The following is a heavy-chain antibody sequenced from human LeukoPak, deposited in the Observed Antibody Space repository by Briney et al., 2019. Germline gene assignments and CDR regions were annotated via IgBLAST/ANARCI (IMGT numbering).Heavy chain of an antibody. J-gene: IGHJ6*02. V-gene: IGHV4-61*01. D-gene: IGHD3-22*01. CDR3: ARDRKDDSRSNYYGMDV. CDR1: GGSVSSGSYY. Sequence: PSETLSLTCTVSGGSVSSGSYYWSWIRQPPGKGLEWIGYIYYSGSTNYNPSLKSRVTISADTSKNQFSLKLSSVTAADTAVYYCARDRKDDSRSNYYGMDVWGQGTTVTVSS. CDR2: IYYSGST.